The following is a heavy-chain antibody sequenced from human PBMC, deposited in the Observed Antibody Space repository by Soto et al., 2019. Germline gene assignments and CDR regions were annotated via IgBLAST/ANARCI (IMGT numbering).Heavy chain of an antibody. CDR2: ISSSSSTI. Sequence: GGSLRLSCAASGFTFSSYSMNWVRQAPGKGLEWVSYISSSSSTIYYADSVKGRFTISRDNAKNSLYLQMNSLRSDDTAVYYCARHRNFFDYWGQGTLVTVSS. CDR3: ARHRNFFDY. V-gene: IGHV3-48*01. J-gene: IGHJ4*02. CDR1: GFTFSSYS.